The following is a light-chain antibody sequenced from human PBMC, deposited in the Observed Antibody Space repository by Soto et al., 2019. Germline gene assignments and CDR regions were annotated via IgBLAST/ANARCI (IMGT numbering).Light chain of an antibody. V-gene: IGLV4-69*01. CDR1: SGHSSYA. J-gene: IGLJ2*01. Sequence: QPVLTQSPSASASLGASVKLTCTLSSGHSSYAIAWHQQQPEKGPRYWMKLNSDGSHSKGDGIPDRFSGSSSGAERYLTISSLQAADEADYYCQTWGTGIVVFGGGTKLTVL. CDR2: LNSDGSH. CDR3: QTWGTGIVV.